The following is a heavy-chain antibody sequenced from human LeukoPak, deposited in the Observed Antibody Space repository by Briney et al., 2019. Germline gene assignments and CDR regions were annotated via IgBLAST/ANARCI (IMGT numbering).Heavy chain of an antibody. CDR2: ISYDGSNK. D-gene: IGHD6-19*01. V-gene: IGHV3-30-3*01. CDR3: ARGEQWLSF. Sequence: GGSLRLSCAASGFAFSSYAMHWVRQAPGKGLEWVAVISYDGSNKYYADSVKGRFTISRDNSKNTLYLQMNSLGAEDTAVYYCARGEQWLSFWGQGTLVTVSS. CDR1: GFAFSSYA. J-gene: IGHJ4*02.